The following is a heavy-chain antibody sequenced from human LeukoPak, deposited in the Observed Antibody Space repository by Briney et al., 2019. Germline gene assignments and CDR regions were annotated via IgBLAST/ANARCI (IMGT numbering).Heavy chain of an antibody. CDR2: LYPGDSDT. CDR3: ARHVGDCTSSTCYTGPLDY. CDR1: GYSFGAYW. V-gene: IGHV5-51*01. D-gene: IGHD2-2*01. Sequence: GESLKISCKASGYSFGAYWIGWVRQMPRKGLEWMGMLYPGDSDTIYSPSFQGQVTISADSSINTAYLQWSSLKASDTAIYYCARHVGDCTSSTCYTGPLDYWGQGTLVTVSS. J-gene: IGHJ4*02.